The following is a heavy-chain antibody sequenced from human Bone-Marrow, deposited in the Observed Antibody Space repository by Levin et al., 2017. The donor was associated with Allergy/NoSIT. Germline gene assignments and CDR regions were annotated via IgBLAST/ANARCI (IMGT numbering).Heavy chain of an antibody. V-gene: IGHV1-8*01. J-gene: IGHJ4*02. D-gene: IGHD3-22*01. CDR2: MNPNSGNT. CDR1: GYTFSSYD. CDR3: ARVNRDGPYYEKYYFGY. Sequence: SGESLKISCQASGYTFSSYDINWVRQATGQGLEWMGWMNPNSGNTGYAQKFQGRVTMTRNTSISTAYMELSSLRSEDTAVYYCARVNRDGPYYEKYYFGYWGQGTLVTVSS.